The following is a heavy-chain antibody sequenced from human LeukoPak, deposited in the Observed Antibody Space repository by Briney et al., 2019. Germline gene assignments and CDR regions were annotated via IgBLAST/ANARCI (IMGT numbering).Heavy chain of an antibody. V-gene: IGHV1-18*01. D-gene: IGHD3-22*01. Sequence: GATVKVSCKASGYRFTSYGISWVRQAPGQGFQWMGWISAYNGNTNFAQKFQGRVTMTTDTSTSTAYMELRSLRSDDTAVYYCARGSGYCTAFDYWGQGTLVTVSS. J-gene: IGHJ4*02. CDR2: ISAYNGNT. CDR1: GYRFTSYG. CDR3: ARGSGYCTAFDY.